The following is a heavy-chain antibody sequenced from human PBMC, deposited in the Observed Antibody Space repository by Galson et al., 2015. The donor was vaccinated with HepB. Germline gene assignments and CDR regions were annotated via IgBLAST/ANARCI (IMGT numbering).Heavy chain of an antibody. CDR3: ARKYCSSTSCYPGRDWYFDL. J-gene: IGHJ2*01. CDR2: IYSGGST. Sequence: SLRLSCAASGFTVSSNYMSWVRQAPGKGLEWVSVIYSGGSTYYADSVKGRFTISRDNSKNTLYLQMYSLRAEDTAVYYCARKYCSSTSCYPGRDWYFDLWGRGTLVTVSS. CDR1: GFTVSSNY. V-gene: IGHV3-53*01. D-gene: IGHD2-2*01.